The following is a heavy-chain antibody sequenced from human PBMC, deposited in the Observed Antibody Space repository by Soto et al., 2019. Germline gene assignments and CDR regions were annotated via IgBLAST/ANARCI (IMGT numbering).Heavy chain of an antibody. V-gene: IGHV3-21*01. CDR1: GFTFRTYN. CDR3: ARQYPSSSRHFDH. Sequence: EVELVESGGGLVKPGGSLKLSCAASGFTFRTYNMIWVRQAPGKGLEWVSSISAGSSNIYYAPSVKGRFTISRDNAKNLFYLQINSLRAEDTAVYYCARQYPSSSRHFDHWGQGTLVIVSS. J-gene: IGHJ4*02. D-gene: IGHD6-6*01. CDR2: ISAGSSNI.